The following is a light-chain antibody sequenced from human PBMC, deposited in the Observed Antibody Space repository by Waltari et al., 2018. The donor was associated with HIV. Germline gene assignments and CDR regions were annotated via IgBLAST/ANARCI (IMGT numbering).Light chain of an antibody. V-gene: IGKV1-39*01. CDR2: AAS. CDR1: QSISDY. Sequence: QMTQSPSSLSASVGDKLTITCRASQSISDYLNWYQQKPGKAPKLLIDAASSLKSGVPSRFSGSGAGTDFTLTISSLQPEDFATDDCQQSYSNPAFGQGTKVEIK. CDR3: QQSYSNPA. J-gene: IGKJ1*01.